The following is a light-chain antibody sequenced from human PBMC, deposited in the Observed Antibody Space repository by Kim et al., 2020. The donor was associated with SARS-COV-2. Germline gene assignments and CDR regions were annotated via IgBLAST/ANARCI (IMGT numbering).Light chain of an antibody. Sequence: SSELTQDPAVSVALGQTVRLTCQGDSLRKCDATWYQQRPGQAPTLVLYGKYDRPSGIPDRFSGSASGNTASLTITGAQAEDEGDYYCSSRDSSGDHVVFGGGTKLTVL. V-gene: IGLV3-19*01. CDR3: SSRDSSGDHVV. CDR2: GKY. CDR1: SLRKCD. J-gene: IGLJ3*02.